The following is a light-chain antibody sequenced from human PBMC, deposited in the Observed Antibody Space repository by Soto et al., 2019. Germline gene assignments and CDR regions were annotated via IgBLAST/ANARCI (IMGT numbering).Light chain of an antibody. V-gene: IGKV1-5*01. CDR1: QSISSW. Sequence: DIQMTQSPSTLSASVGDRVTITCRASQSISSWLAWYQQKPGKAPNLLIYDASSLEGGVPSRFRGSGSGTEFTLTISSLPPDDFATYYFQQYNSYSVTFGGGTKVEIK. CDR3: QQYNSYSVT. J-gene: IGKJ4*01. CDR2: DAS.